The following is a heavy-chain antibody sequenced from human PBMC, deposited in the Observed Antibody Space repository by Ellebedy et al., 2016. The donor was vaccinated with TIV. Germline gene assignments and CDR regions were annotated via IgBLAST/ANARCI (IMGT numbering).Heavy chain of an antibody. Sequence: SVKVSCXASGGTFSSYAISWVRQAPGQGLEWMGGIIPIFGTANYAQKFQGRVTITADESTSTAYMELSSLRSEDTAVYYCARPIAAAGNQQRGPFDYWGQGTLVTVSS. V-gene: IGHV1-69*13. J-gene: IGHJ4*02. D-gene: IGHD6-13*01. CDR2: IIPIFGTA. CDR3: ARPIAAAGNQQRGPFDY. CDR1: GGTFSSYA.